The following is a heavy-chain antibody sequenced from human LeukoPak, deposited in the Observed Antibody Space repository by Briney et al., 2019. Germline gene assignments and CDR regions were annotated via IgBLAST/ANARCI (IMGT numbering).Heavy chain of an antibody. CDR1: GSTFSSYA. J-gene: IGHJ4*02. V-gene: IGHV3-30-3*01. CDR2: ISYDGSNK. CDR3: ARDWDDSSGYCDY. Sequence: GGSLRLSCAASGSTFSSYAMHWVRQAPGKGLEWVAVISYDGSNKYYADSVKGRFTISRDNSKNTLYLQMNSLRAEDTAVYYCARDWDDSSGYCDYWGQGTLVTVSS. D-gene: IGHD3-22*01.